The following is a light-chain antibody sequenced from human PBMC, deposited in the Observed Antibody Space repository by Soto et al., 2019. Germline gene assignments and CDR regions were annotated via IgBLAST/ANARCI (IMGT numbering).Light chain of an antibody. CDR1: QYINTR. Sequence: DIVLTQSQATLSSFPGARLTLSCTAIQYINTRLAWYQHRPAQAPSITIYQTSIRAAGIPARFSASGSGTDFTLTISDVKHEDFALYDCHQRQSWTRTFCQGTKVDIK. V-gene: IGKV3-11*01. J-gene: IGKJ1*01. CDR3: HQRQSWTRT. CDR2: QTS.